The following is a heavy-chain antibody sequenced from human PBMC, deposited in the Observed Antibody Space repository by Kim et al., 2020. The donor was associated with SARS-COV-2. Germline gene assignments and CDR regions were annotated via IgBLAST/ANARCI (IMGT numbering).Heavy chain of an antibody. CDR1: GGSISSYS. J-gene: IGHJ4*02. Sequence: SETLSLTCTVSGGSISSYSWSWIRQPPGKGLEWIGYTYYSGSTNYNPSLKSRVTISVDTSKNQFSLRLSSVTAADTAVYFCARDRIGYCSGTSCSIHFDDWGQGTLVTVSS. CDR2: TYYSGST. CDR3: ARDRIGYCSGTSCSIHFDD. D-gene: IGHD2-2*01. V-gene: IGHV4-59*01.